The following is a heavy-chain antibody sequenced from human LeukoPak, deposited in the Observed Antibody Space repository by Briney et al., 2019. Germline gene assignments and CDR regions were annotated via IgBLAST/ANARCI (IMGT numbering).Heavy chain of an antibody. Sequence: SGPTLVKPTQTLALTCTFSGFSLSTSGVGVGWIRQPPGKALEWLALIYWDDDKRYSPSLKSRLTITKDTSKNQVVLTMTNMDPVDTGTYFCAHMYVGGNTPEYFQYWGQGTLVTVSS. CDR1: GFSLSTSGVG. V-gene: IGHV2-5*02. CDR3: AHMYVGGNTPEYFQY. CDR2: IYWDDDK. J-gene: IGHJ1*01. D-gene: IGHD1-26*01.